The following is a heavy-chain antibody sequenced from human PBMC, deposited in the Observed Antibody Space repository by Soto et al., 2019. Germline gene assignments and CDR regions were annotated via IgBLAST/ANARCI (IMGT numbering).Heavy chain of an antibody. CDR3: ARGPSGDKVVY. J-gene: IGHJ4*02. Sequence: SETLSLTCTVSGGSISSYYWSWIRQPPGKGLEWIGYIYYSGSTNYNPSLKGRVTISADTSETQFSLKLNSVSAADTAVYYCARGPSGDKVVYWGQGIQVTVSS. D-gene: IGHD7-27*01. CDR1: GGSISSYY. CDR2: IYYSGST. V-gene: IGHV4-59*08.